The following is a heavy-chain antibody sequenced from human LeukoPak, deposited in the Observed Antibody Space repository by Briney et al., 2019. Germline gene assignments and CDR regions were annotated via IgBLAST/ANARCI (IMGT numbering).Heavy chain of an antibody. J-gene: IGHJ3*02. V-gene: IGHV1-2*02. CDR1: GYTFTGYY. Sequence: GASVKVSCKASGYTFTGYYMHWVRQAPGQGLEWMGWINPNSGGTNYAQKFQGRVTMTRDTSISTAYMELSRLRSDDTAVYYCAKRAAAGTPKDAFDIWGQGTMVTVSS. CDR2: INPNSGGT. D-gene: IGHD6-13*01. CDR3: AKRAAAGTPKDAFDI.